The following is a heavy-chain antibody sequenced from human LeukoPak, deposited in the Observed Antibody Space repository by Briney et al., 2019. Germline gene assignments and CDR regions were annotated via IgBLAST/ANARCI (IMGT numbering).Heavy chain of an antibody. D-gene: IGHD3-22*01. CDR3: ASGSTPGSGYYFDS. CDR1: GFTFSTSP. V-gene: IGHV3-48*04. J-gene: IGHJ4*01. Sequence: GGSLRLSCAASGFTFSTSPMNWVRQAPGQGREWVSYISSSSGTIYYADSVKGRFTISRDNAENSLYLQMNRLRAEDTDIYYCASGSTPGSGYYFDSWGPGTLVTVSS. CDR2: ISSSSGTI.